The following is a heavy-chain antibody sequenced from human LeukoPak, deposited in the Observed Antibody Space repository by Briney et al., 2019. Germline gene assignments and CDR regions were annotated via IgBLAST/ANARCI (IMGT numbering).Heavy chain of an antibody. CDR1: GLTFSSYA. V-gene: IGHV3-23*01. Sequence: GGSLRLSCAASGLTFSSYAMSWVRQAPGKGLEWVSSLSEGGDATYYADSVKGRLTISRDNSKNTLYLQMNSLRAEDTAVYYCASMRYSSGPPFDYWGQGTLVTVSS. J-gene: IGHJ4*02. CDR2: LSEGGDAT. D-gene: IGHD6-19*01. CDR3: ASMRYSSGPPFDY.